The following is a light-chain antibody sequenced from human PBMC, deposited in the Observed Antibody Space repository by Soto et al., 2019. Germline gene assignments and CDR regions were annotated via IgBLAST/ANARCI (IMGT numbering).Light chain of an antibody. CDR2: AAS. Sequence: DIQLTQSPSSLSASVGDRVPITCRARQNINSYLNWYQQKVGKAPKLLINAASTLQSGVPLRFRGSGSGTDFTLTISSLQPEDFATYYCQESYNLHTFGGGTKVEIK. CDR3: QESYNLHT. J-gene: IGKJ4*01. CDR1: QNINSY. V-gene: IGKV1-39*01.